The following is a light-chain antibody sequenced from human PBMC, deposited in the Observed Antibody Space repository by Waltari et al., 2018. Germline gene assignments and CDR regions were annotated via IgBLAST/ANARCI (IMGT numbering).Light chain of an antibody. J-gene: IGKJ2*01. CDR3: QQRSNWHPYT. CDR2: DAS. Sequence: EIVLTQSPATMSLSPGERAILPCRASQSVSSYLAWYQQKPGQAPRLLIYDASNRATGIPARFSGSGSGTDFTLTISSLEPEDFAVYYCQQRSNWHPYTFGQGTKLEIK. V-gene: IGKV3-11*01. CDR1: QSVSSY.